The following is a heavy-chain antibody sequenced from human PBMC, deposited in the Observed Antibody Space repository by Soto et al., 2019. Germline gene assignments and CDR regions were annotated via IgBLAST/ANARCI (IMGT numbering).Heavy chain of an antibody. V-gene: IGHV3-30-3*01. CDR2: ISYDGSNK. Sequence: GGRLPPSCVAAVFPFSSYAMHGVRQATGKGLEWVAVISYDGSNKYYADSVKGRFTISRDNSKNTLYLQMNSLRAEDTAVYYCARPLWRNDYNWGYFDLWGRGTLVTSPQ. CDR3: ARPLWRNDYNWGYFDL. J-gene: IGHJ2*01. D-gene: IGHD4-4*01. CDR1: VFPFSSYA.